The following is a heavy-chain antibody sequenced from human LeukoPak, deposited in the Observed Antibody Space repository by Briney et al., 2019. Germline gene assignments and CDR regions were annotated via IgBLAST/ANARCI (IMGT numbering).Heavy chain of an antibody. CDR2: IYYSGST. V-gene: IGHV4-59*01. Sequence: PSETLSLTCTVSGGSISSYHWSWIRQPPGKGLEWIGYIYYSGSTSYNPSLKSRLILSVDTSKNQFSLRLSSVTAADTAVYYCARDVGGPAAFDIWGQGTMVTVSS. CDR1: GGSISSYH. J-gene: IGHJ3*02. CDR3: ARDVGGPAAFDI. D-gene: IGHD2-2*01.